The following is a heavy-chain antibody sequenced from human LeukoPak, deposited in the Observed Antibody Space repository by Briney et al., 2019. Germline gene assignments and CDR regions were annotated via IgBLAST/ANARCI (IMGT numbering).Heavy chain of an antibody. V-gene: IGHV1-69*05. J-gene: IGHJ3*02. CDR2: IIPIFGTA. CDR1: GGTFSSYA. D-gene: IGHD3-22*01. CDR3: ARGVYYDSSGYSVDAFDI. Sequence: SVKVSCKASGGTFSSYAISWVPQAPGQGLEWIGGIIPIFGTANSAQKFQGRVTMTRNTSISTAYMEQSSLRSEDTAVYYCARGVYYDSSGYSVDAFDIWGQGTMVTVSS.